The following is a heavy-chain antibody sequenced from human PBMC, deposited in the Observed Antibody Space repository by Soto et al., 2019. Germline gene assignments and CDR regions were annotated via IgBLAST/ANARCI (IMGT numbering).Heavy chain of an antibody. CDR2: IYYSGST. J-gene: IGHJ4*02. D-gene: IGHD3-10*01. V-gene: IGHV4-59*12. CDR3: AREGSGVRPRTAHFDY. Sequence: PSETLSLTCTVSGGSIGTFYWSWLRQPPGKGLEWIGNIYYSGSTNYNPSLKSRVTISVDTSKNQFSLKLSSVTAADTAVYYCAREGSGVRPRTAHFDYWGQGTLVTVSS. CDR1: GGSIGTFY.